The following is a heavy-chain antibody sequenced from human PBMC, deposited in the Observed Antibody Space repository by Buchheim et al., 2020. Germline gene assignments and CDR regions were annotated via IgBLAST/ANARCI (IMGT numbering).Heavy chain of an antibody. CDR2: IKQDGSEK. J-gene: IGHJ4*02. D-gene: IGHD3-3*01. V-gene: IGHV3-7*01. CDR3: ARVMRTIFGVVPFDY. Sequence: EVQLVESGGGLVQPGGSLRLSCAASGFTFSSYWMSWVRQAPGKGLEWVANIKQDGSEKYYVDSVKGRFTISRDNAKNSLYLQMNSLRSEYTAVYYCARVMRTIFGVVPFDYWGQGTL. CDR1: GFTFSSYW.